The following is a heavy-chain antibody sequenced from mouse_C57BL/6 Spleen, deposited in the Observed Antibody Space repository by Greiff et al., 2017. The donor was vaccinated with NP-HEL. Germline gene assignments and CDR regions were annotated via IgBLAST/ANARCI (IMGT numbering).Heavy chain of an antibody. Sequence: QVQLQQPGAELVKPGASVKMSCKASGYTFTSYWITWVKQRPGQGLEWIGDIYPGSGSTIYNEKFKSKATLTVDTSSSTAYMQLSSLTSEDSAVYYCARRGTTVVAPFGYWGQGTLVTVSA. V-gene: IGHV1-55*01. J-gene: IGHJ3*01. CDR2: IYPGSGST. D-gene: IGHD1-1*01. CDR3: ARRGTTVVAPFGY. CDR1: GYTFTSYW.